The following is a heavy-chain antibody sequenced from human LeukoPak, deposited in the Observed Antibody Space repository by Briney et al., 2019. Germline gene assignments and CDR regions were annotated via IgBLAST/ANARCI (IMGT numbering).Heavy chain of an antibody. V-gene: IGHV4-34*01. D-gene: IGHD6-19*01. Sequence: SETLSLTCAVSGGSFSGYYWSWICQPPGQGLEWIWEINNSGSTNYNPSPKSRVTISVDTSKNQFSLNLSSVTAAGTAVSYCARPRSGWWDFDGWGQRTPVSVS. CDR1: GGSFSGYY. CDR3: ARPRSGWWDFDG. J-gene: IGHJ4*02. CDR2: INNSGST.